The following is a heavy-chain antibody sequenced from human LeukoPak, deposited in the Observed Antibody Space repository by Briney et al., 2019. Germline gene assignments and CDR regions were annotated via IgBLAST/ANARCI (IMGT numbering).Heavy chain of an antibody. CDR3: AKDYDFWSGYSDY. Sequence: GGSLRLSCAASGFTFSSYGMHWVRQAPGKGLEWVSAIWYDGSNKYYADSVKGRFTISRDNSKNTLYLQMNSLRAEDTAVYYCAKDYDFWSGYSDYWGQGTLVTVSS. V-gene: IGHV3-33*06. J-gene: IGHJ4*02. D-gene: IGHD3-3*01. CDR1: GFTFSSYG. CDR2: IWYDGSNK.